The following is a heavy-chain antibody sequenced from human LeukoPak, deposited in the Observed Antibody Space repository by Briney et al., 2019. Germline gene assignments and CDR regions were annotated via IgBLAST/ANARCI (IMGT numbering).Heavy chain of an antibody. Sequence: ASVKVSCKASGYTFTGYYIHWVRQAPGQGLEWMGRFNPDSGDTKYAQKFQDRVTMTRDTSISTAYMDLIRLTSDDTAVYYCARGTSSGNSNWFDPWGQETLVTVSS. J-gene: IGHJ5*02. CDR3: ARGTSSGNSNWFDP. D-gene: IGHD1-7*01. CDR2: FNPDSGDT. CDR1: GYTFTGYY. V-gene: IGHV1-2*06.